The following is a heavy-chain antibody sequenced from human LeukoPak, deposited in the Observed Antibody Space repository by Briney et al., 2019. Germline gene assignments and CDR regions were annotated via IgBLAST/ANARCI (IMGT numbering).Heavy chain of an antibody. CDR1: GFTFSSYG. Sequence: PGGSLRLSCAASGFTFSSYGMHWVRQAPGKGLEWVAFIRYDGSNKYYADSVKGRFTISRDNSKNTLYLQMNSLRAEDTAVYYCAKGGNAQLISRYSYGPNPVSGEYYFGYWGQGTLVTVSS. D-gene: IGHD5-18*01. CDR3: AKGGNAQLISRYSYGPNPVSGEYYFGY. J-gene: IGHJ4*02. V-gene: IGHV3-30*02. CDR2: IRYDGSNK.